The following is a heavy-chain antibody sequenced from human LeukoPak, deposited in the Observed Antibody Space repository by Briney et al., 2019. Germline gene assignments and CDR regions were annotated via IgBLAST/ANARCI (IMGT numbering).Heavy chain of an antibody. Sequence: GGSLRLSCVASGFTFSNYAMNWVRQAPGKGLEWVSLSGSGGDIYYVDSVKGRFTISRDNSKNTLYLQMNSLRADATAVYYCARVSRGYDDYWGQGTLVTVSS. D-gene: IGHD5-12*01. CDR1: GFTFSNYA. J-gene: IGHJ4*02. V-gene: IGHV3-23*01. CDR3: ARVSRGYDDY. CDR2: SGSGGDI.